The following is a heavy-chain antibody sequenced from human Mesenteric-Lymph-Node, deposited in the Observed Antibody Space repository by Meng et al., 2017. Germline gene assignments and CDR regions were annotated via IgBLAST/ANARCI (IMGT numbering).Heavy chain of an antibody. CDR3: ARGHDYGDSDL. J-gene: IGHJ5*02. CDR1: GYNFTSYD. Sequence: QVQLVQCGAEGKKPGASVKVSCKASGYNFTSYDINWVRQATGQGLEWMGRINPNDGYTNYAQRFQGRVTMSRDTSITTAYMDITSLRSDDTAVYFCARGHDYGDSDLWGQGTLVTVSS. D-gene: IGHD4-17*01. V-gene: IGHV1-2*06. CDR2: INPNDGYT.